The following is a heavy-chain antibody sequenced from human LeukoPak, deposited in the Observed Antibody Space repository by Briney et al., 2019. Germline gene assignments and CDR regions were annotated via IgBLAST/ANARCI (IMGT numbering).Heavy chain of an antibody. CDR2: IRYDGSNK. J-gene: IGHJ3*02. V-gene: IGHV3-30*02. CDR1: GFTFSTYW. Sequence: GGSLRLSCAASGFTFSTYWMHWVRQAPGKGLEWVAFIRYDGSNKYYADSVKGRFTISRDNSKNTLYLQMNSLRAEDTAAYYCAKELGRYNWNRGAFDIWGQGTMVTVSS. D-gene: IGHD1-20*01. CDR3: AKELGRYNWNRGAFDI.